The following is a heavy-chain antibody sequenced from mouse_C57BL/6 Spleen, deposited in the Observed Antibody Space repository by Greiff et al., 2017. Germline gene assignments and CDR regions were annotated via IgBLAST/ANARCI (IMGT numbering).Heavy chain of an antibody. Sequence: QVQLQQSGAELVRPGTSVKLSCKASGYTFTNYWIGWVKQRPGHGLEWIGDIYPGGCYTNYNEKFKGKATLTADKSSSTAYMQFSSLTSEDSAIYYCARSLYGSSYFDYWSQVTTLTVSS. V-gene: IGHV1-63*01. CDR3: ARSLYGSSYFDY. J-gene: IGHJ2*01. CDR1: GYTFTNYW. CDR2: IYPGGCYT. D-gene: IGHD1-1*01.